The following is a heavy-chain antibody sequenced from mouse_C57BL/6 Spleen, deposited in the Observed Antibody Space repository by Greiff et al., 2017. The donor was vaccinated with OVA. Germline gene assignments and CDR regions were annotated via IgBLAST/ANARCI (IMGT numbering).Heavy chain of an antibody. V-gene: IGHV1-82*01. CDR3: FVYANLDY. CDR1: GYAFSSSW. CDR2: IYIRDGDT. D-gene: IGHD2-3*01. Sequence: QVQLKQPGPELVKPGASVKISCKASGYAFSSSWMNWVKQRPGKGLEWIGRIYIRDGDTNYNGKFKGKATLTADKSSSTAYMQLSSLTSEDSAVXFCFVYANLDYWGQGTTLTVSS. J-gene: IGHJ2*01.